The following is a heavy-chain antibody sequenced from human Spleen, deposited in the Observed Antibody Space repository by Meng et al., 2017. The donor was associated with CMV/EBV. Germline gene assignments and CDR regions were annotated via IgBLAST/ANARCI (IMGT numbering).Heavy chain of an antibody. V-gene: IGHV3-33*01. CDR3: ARVGYCSSTSCYKWWDY. J-gene: IGHJ4*02. CDR2: IWYDGNKK. CDR1: GFTFSNYG. D-gene: IGHD2-2*02. Sequence: GESLKISCAASGFTFSNYGMHWVRQAPGKGLEWVAIIWYDGNKKYYADSVRGRFTISRDNAKNSLYLQMNSLRVEDTAVYYCARVGYCSSTSCYKWWDYWGQGTLVTVSS.